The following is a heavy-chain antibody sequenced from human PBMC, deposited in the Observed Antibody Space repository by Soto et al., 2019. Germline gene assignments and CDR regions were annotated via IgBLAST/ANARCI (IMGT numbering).Heavy chain of an antibody. CDR2: INCNDGAK. J-gene: IGHJ3*02. V-gene: IGHV1-2*02. CDR3: ARGPNLAVASFDI. Sequence: GASVKVSCKASGYPFTGYHMHWVRQAPGQGLEWKGWINCNDGAKMYAQKYRGRDTMTRDTSISTDYVELSRMKSDDTALYYCARGPNLAVASFDIWGQGTMVT. D-gene: IGHD6-19*01. CDR1: GYPFTGYH.